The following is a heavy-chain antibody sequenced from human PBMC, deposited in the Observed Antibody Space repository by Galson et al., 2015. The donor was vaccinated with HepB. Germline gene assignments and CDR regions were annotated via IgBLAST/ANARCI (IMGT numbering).Heavy chain of an antibody. CDR2: INPTAGNT. D-gene: IGHD5-18*01. J-gene: IGHJ3*02. CDR1: EYTFTNYF. CDR3: ARDRAHGYGDQIHAFDI. Sequence: SVKVSCKASEYTFTNYFLHWIRQAPGQGLEWLGKINPTAGNTNYAQNFQGRVTLTRDTSTSTIYMELSSLKSDDTAVYYCARDRAHGYGDQIHAFDIWGQGTMVTVSS. V-gene: IGHV1-46*01.